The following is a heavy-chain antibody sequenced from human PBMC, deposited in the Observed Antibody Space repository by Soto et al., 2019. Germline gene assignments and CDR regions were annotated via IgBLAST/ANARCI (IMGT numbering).Heavy chain of an antibody. CDR3: ARGRLAVGSDWFDS. CDR2: IDGDGGDT. J-gene: IGHJ5*01. CDR1: GITFNPNA. D-gene: IGHD1-26*01. Sequence: EVQLVESGGGLIHLGGSLRLACVASGITFNPNAMIWVRQAPGKGLEWVSAIDGDGGDTFFADFVKGRFTMSRDNSKNTVYLHMRSLTAEDTALYYCARGRLAVGSDWFDSWGPGTLVTVSS. V-gene: IGHV3-23*04.